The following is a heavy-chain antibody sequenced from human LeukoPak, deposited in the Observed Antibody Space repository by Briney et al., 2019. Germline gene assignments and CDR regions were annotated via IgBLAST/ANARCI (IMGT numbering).Heavy chain of an antibody. CDR1: GYTFTSYG. D-gene: IGHD1-26*01. CDR2: ISAYNGNT. J-gene: IGHJ6*02. Sequence: GASVKVSCKASGYTFTSYGISWVRQAPGQGLEWMGWISAYNGNTNYAQKLQGRVTMTTDTSTSTAYMELRSLRSDDTAVYYCAGSGGGWELLYYYGMDVWGQGTTVTVSS. V-gene: IGHV1-18*01. CDR3: AGSGGGWELLYYYGMDV.